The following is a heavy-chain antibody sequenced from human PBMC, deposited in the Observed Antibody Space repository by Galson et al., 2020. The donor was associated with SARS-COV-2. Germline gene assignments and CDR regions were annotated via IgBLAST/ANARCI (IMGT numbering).Heavy chain of an antibody. CDR3: IRDLVGGQDH. V-gene: IGHV3-74*01. CDR1: GFTFSSYW. J-gene: IGHJ4*02. CDR2: INEHGDIT. Sequence: GESLKISCADSGFTFSSYWMHWVRQVPGKGLVWVARINEHGDITDYAESVKGRFTIYRDNAKNTLYLQMNSLRVEDTAVYYCIRDLVGGQDHWGQGTLVTVSS. D-gene: IGHD3-16*01.